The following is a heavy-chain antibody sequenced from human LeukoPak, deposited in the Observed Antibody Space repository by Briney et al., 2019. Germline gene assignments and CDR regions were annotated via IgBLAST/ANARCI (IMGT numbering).Heavy chain of an antibody. D-gene: IGHD3-22*01. CDR2: IYYSGST. J-gene: IGHJ4*02. CDR1: GGSISSSSYY. Sequence: SSETLSLTCTVSGGSISSSSYYWGWIRQPPGKGLEWIGSIYYSGSTYYNPSLKSRVTISVDTSKNQFSLKLSSVTAADTAIYYCARLSIPTSSYDSSGSYYYFDYWGQGTLVTVSS. V-gene: IGHV4-39*01. CDR3: ARLSIPTSSYDSSGSYYYFDY.